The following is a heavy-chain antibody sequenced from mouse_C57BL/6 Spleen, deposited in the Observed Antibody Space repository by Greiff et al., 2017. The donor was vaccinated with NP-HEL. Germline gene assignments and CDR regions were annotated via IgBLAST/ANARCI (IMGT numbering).Heavy chain of an antibody. CDR3: ARSEALLRYFDY. CDR1: GYTFTSYG. D-gene: IGHD1-2*01. CDR2: IYPRSGNT. Sequence: VQLQQSGAELARPGASVKLSCKASGYTFTSYGISWVKQRTGQGLEWIGEIYPRSGNTYYNEKFKGKATLTADKSSSTAYMELRSLTSEDSAVYVCARSEALLRYFDYWGQGTTLTVSS. J-gene: IGHJ2*01. V-gene: IGHV1-81*01.